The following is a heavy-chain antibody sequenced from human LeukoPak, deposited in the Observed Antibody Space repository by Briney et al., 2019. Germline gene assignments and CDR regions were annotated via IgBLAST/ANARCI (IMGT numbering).Heavy chain of an antibody. CDR2: ISSSSSYI. CDR3: ARGNPGDYRPPGDALFDY. Sequence: GGSLRLSCAASGFTFSTYSMNWVRQAPGKGLEWVSSISSSSSYIYYAASLKGRFTISRDNAKNSLYLQMNSLRAEDTAVYYCARGNPGDYRPPGDALFDYWGQGTLVTVSS. J-gene: IGHJ4*02. CDR1: GFTFSTYS. V-gene: IGHV3-21*01. D-gene: IGHD2-21*02.